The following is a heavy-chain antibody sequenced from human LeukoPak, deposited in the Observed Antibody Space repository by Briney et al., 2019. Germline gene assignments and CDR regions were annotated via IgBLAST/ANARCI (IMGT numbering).Heavy chain of an antibody. CDR3: ARTSSSWRIYYFDY. CDR1: GVSFSGYY. D-gene: IGHD6-13*01. CDR2: INHSGST. V-gene: IGHV4-34*01. J-gene: IGHJ4*02. Sequence: KTSETLSLTCAVYGVSFSGYYWSWIRQPPGKGLEWIGEINHSGSTNYNPSPKSRVTISVDTSKNQFSLKLSSVTAADTAVYYCARTSSSWRIYYFDYWGQGTLVTVSS.